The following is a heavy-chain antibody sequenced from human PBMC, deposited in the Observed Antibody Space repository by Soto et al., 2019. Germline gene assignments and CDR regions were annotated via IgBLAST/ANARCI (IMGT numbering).Heavy chain of an antibody. Sequence: GVSVKVSCKASGYTFTSYARHWVRQAPGQRLEWMGWINAGNGNTKYSQKFQGRVTITRDTSASTAYMELSSLRSEDTAVYYCARGSDDCSGGSCPYYFDYWGQGTLVTVSS. V-gene: IGHV1-3*01. J-gene: IGHJ4*02. CDR1: GYTFTSYA. D-gene: IGHD2-15*01. CDR2: INAGNGNT. CDR3: ARGSDDCSGGSCPYYFDY.